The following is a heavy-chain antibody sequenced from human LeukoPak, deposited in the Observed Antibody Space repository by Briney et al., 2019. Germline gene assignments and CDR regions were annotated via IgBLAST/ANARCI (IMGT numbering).Heavy chain of an antibody. V-gene: IGHV3-30*03. D-gene: IGHD6-13*01. CDR1: GFTFSSYG. CDR3: ASLQAAAGYFDY. J-gene: IGHJ4*02. CDR2: ISYDGSNK. Sequence: GGSLRLSCAASGFTFSSYGMHWVRQAPGKGLEWVAVISYDGSNKYYADSVKGRFTISRDNSKNTLYLQMNSLRAEDTAVYYCASLQAAAGYFDYWGQGTLVTVSS.